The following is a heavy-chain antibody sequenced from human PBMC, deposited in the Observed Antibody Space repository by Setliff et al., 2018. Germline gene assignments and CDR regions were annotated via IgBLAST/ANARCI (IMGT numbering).Heavy chain of an antibody. CDR3: ARDLDYGSGRIDMDV. J-gene: IGHJ6*02. D-gene: IGHD3-10*01. Sequence: GGSLRLSCTASGFTFNDYWMSWVRQAPGKGLEWVANIKQDAGERYYVDSVKGRFTISRDNAKNSLYLQMNSLRAGDTAVYYCARDLDYGSGRIDMDVWGQGTTVTVSS. CDR1: GFTFNDYW. V-gene: IGHV3-7*01. CDR2: IKQDAGER.